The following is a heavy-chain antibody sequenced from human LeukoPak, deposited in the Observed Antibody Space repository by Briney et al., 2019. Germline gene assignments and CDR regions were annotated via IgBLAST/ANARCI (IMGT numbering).Heavy chain of an antibody. D-gene: IGHD3-3*01. CDR3: AKCDFWSANDFFDV. CDR1: GFIFSSYA. V-gene: IGHV3-23*01. Sequence: GGSLRLSCAASGFIFSSYAMTWVRQAPGKGLEWVSGLSGSGDTTYYADSVKGRLTISRDNSKNTLYLQMNSLRAEDTALYYCAKCDFWSANDFFDVWGQGTMVTVSS. J-gene: IGHJ3*01. CDR2: LSGSGDTT.